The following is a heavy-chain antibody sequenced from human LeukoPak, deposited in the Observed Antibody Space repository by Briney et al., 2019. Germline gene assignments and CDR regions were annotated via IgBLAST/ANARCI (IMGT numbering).Heavy chain of an antibody. V-gene: IGHV3-23*01. D-gene: IGHD3-10*01. J-gene: IGHJ4*02. Sequence: GGSLRLACAASGFTFSSYAMSWVRQTPGKGLEWVSAICGSGGSTYYADSVKGRFTISRENSKKTLYLQMNSLRAEDTAVYYCACNYYGSGSYDYFDHWGQGTLVTVSS. CDR3: ACNYYGSGSYDYFDH. CDR2: ICGSGGST. CDR1: GFTFSSYA.